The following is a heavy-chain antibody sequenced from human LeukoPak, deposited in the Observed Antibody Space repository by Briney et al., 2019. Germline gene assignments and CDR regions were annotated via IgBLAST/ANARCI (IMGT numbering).Heavy chain of an antibody. V-gene: IGHV1-58*01. CDR2: IVVGSGNT. CDR3: AARNAYGDYTLYFDY. CDR1: GFTFTSSA. Sequence: SVKVSCKASGFTFTSSAVQWVRQARGQRLEWIGWIVVGSGNTNYAQKFQERVTITRDMSTSTAYMELSSLRSEGTAVYYCAARNAYGDYTLYFDYWGQGTLVTVSS. D-gene: IGHD4-17*01. J-gene: IGHJ4*02.